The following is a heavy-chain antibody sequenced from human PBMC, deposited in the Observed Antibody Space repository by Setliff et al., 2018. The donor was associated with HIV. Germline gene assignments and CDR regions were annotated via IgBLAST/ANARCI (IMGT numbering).Heavy chain of an antibody. J-gene: IGHJ6*03. CDR2: IFSNDEK. V-gene: IGHV2-26*01. Sequence: SGPTLVNPTETLTLTCTVSGFSLSNARMGVSWIRQPPGKALEWLAHIFSNDEKSYSTSLKSRLTISKDTSKSQVVLTMTNMDPVDTATYYCARGTFFGVVIGNYYLDVWGKVTTVTVSS. D-gene: IGHD3-3*01. CDR1: GFSLSNARMG. CDR3: ARGTFFGVVIGNYYLDV.